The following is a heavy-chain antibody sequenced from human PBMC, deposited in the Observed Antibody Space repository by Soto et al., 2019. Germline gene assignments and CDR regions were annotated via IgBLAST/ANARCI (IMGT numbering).Heavy chain of an antibody. CDR3: ARRIRGVNYYGMDV. V-gene: IGHV4-31*03. J-gene: IGHJ6*02. CDR2: IYYSGTT. D-gene: IGHD3-10*01. Sequence: PSETLCLTCTVSGGSIRSGGYYWSWIRQHPGKGLEWIGYIYYSGTTYYNPSLKSRVTMSTDMSENQFSLKLSSVTAADTAVYYCARRIRGVNYYGMDVWGQGTTVTVSS. CDR1: GGSIRSGGYY.